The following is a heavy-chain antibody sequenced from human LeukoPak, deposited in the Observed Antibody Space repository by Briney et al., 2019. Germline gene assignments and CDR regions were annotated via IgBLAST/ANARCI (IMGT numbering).Heavy chain of an antibody. J-gene: IGHJ4*02. Sequence: NAGGSLRLSCAASGFTFSSYSMNWVRQAPGKGLEWVSSISSSSSYIYYADSLKGRFTISRDNSKNTLYLQMNSLRAEDTAVYYCAKPPYPDSSSWYGEPYYFDYWGQGTLVTVSS. V-gene: IGHV3-21*01. D-gene: IGHD6-13*01. CDR1: GFTFSSYS. CDR3: AKPPYPDSSSWYGEPYYFDY. CDR2: ISSSSSYI.